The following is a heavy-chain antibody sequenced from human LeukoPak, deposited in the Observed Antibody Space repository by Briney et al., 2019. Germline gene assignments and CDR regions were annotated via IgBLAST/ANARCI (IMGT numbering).Heavy chain of an antibody. D-gene: IGHD3-3*01. Sequence: PSETLSLTCTVSGDYISSGDYYWNWIRQPPGKGLEWIGYFYYTGSSYYTPSLKSRVAMSVDTSKNQFSLKLSSVTAADTAVYYCARDFWSGSAFDIWGQGTMVTVSS. CDR3: ARDFWSGSAFDI. CDR2: FYYTGSS. V-gene: IGHV4-30-4*01. J-gene: IGHJ3*02. CDR1: GDYISSGDYY.